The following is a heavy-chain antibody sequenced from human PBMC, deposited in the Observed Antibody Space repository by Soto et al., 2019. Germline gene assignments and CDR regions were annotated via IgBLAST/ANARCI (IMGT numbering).Heavy chain of an antibody. CDR2: ISYDGSNK. J-gene: IGHJ3*02. CDR1: GFTFSSYG. V-gene: IGHV3-30*18. Sequence: ESGGGVVQPGRSLRLSCAASGFTFSSYGMHWVRQAPGKGLEWVAVISYDGSNKYYADSVKGRFTISRDNSKNTLYLQMNSLRAEDTAVYYCAKDSFSTSGAFDIWGQGTMVTVSS. D-gene: IGHD3-3*02. CDR3: AKDSFSTSGAFDI.